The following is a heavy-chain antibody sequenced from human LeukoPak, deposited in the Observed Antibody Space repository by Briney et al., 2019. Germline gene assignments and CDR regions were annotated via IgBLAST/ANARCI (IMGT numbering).Heavy chain of an antibody. J-gene: IGHJ4*02. V-gene: IGHV4-39*01. D-gene: IGHD5-12*01. CDR3: ARQEVATTSLDY. CDR1: GGSISSSSYY. Sequence: SETLSLTCTVSGGSISSSSYYWGWIRQPPGKGLEWIGSIYYSGSTYYNPSLKSRVTISVDTSKDQFSLKLSSVTAADTAVYYCARQEVATTSLDYWGQGTLVTVSS. CDR2: IYYSGST.